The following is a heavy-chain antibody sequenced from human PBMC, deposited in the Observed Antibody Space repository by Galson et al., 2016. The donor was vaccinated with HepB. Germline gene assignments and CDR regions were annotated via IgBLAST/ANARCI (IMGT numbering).Heavy chain of an antibody. V-gene: IGHV3-23*01. CDR3: VKDGVGLLRLSPFDY. CDR1: GFTFSTSA. D-gene: IGHD4-17*01. CDR2: ITDGGGST. Sequence: SLRLSCAASGFTFSTSAMSWVRQAPGKGLEWVSGITDGGGSTKYADSVKGRFTISRDNSRNTLYLQMDSLRVDDTAIYHCVKDGVGLLRLSPFDYWGQGTLVTVSS. J-gene: IGHJ4*02.